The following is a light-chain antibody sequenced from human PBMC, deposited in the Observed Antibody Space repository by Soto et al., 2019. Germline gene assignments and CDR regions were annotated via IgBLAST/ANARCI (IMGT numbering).Light chain of an antibody. CDR1: QSISSSY. V-gene: IGKV3-20*01. CDR3: QQYDDSPGT. J-gene: IGKJ1*01. Sequence: MVLTQYPGTLSLSPGERATLSGRASQSISSSYLAWYQQNPGQAPRLLIYGASNRATAIPDRFSGSGSGTDFTLTISRLEPEDFAVYYCQQYDDSPGTFGQGTKADI. CDR2: GAS.